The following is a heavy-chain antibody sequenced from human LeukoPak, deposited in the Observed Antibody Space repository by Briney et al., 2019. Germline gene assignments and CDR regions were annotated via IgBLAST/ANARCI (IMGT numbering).Heavy chain of an antibody. Sequence: GGSLRLSCAASGFTFSSYWMHWVRQAPGKGLVWVSRINTDGSSTSYADSVKGRFTISRDNVKNTLYLQMNSLRAEDTAVYYCAKTRGYCSGGSCRRDYWGQGTLVTVSS. D-gene: IGHD2-15*01. J-gene: IGHJ4*02. V-gene: IGHV3-74*01. CDR1: GFTFSSYW. CDR3: AKTRGYCSGGSCRRDY. CDR2: INTDGSST.